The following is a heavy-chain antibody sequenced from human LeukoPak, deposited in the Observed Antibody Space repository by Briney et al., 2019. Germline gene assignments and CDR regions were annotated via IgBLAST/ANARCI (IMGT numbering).Heavy chain of an antibody. CDR3: AREHTSGTYYIDY. V-gene: IGHV3-11*01. D-gene: IGHD1-26*01. J-gene: IGHJ4*02. CDR1: GFTFKDYY. Sequence: GALRLPCAAPGFTFKDYYITWIRQAPGKGLEWVSYISNSGSTIYYADSVKGRFTISRDNGKNSLYLQMNSLRAEDTAVYYCAREHTSGTYYIDYWGQGTLVTVSS. CDR2: ISNSGSTI.